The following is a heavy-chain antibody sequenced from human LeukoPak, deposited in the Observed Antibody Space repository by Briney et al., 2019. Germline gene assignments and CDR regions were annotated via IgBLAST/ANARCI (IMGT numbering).Heavy chain of an antibody. CDR2: IYHSGST. J-gene: IGHJ6*03. CDR1: GGSISSGGYY. V-gene: IGHV4-30-2*01. D-gene: IGHD3-3*01. Sequence: SQTLSLTCTVSGGSISSGGYYWSWIRQPPGKGLEWIGYIYHSGSTYYNPSLKSRVTISVDRSKNQFSLKLSSVTAADTAVYYCASGLEDYYYYMDVRGKGTTVTVSS. CDR3: ASGLEDYYYYMDV.